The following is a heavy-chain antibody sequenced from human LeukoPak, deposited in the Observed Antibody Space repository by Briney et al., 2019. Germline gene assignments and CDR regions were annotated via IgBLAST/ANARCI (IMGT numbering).Heavy chain of an antibody. CDR1: GFTFSSYA. D-gene: IGHD5-12*01. Sequence: GGSLRLSCAASGFTFSSYAMSWVRQAPGKGLEWVSAIGGSGGSTYYADSVKGRFTISRDNSKNTLYLQMNSLRAEDTAVYYCAKASLPYSFQHWGQGTLVTVSS. V-gene: IGHV3-23*01. CDR2: IGGSGGST. CDR3: AKASLPYSFQH. J-gene: IGHJ1*01.